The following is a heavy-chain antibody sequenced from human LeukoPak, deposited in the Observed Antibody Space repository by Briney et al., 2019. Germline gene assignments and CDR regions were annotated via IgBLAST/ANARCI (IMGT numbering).Heavy chain of an antibody. CDR3: ARIAVADTIYYYYYYMDV. CDR1: GVTVSSNY. CDR2: INSGGST. J-gene: IGHJ6*03. D-gene: IGHD6-19*01. Sequence: GGSLRRSCAASGVTVSSNYMSWVRQAPGKGLEWVSVINSGGSTYYADSVKGRFTISRDNSKNTLYLQMNSLRAEDTAVYYCARIAVADTIYYYYYYMDVWGKGTTVTISS. V-gene: IGHV3-53*01.